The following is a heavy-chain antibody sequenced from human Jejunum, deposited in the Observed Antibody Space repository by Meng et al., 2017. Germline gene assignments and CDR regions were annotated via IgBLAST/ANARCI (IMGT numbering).Heavy chain of an antibody. CDR3: ARDHWGSLDY. CDR1: GGSVSSSGYQ. V-gene: IGHV4-61*08. Sequence: VQLQASGPGLVRPSETLSLTCAVSGGSVSSSGYQWGWIRQPPGKGLEWIGYASTNYNPSLKSRVTISVDTSKNQFSLKLTSVTAADTAVYYCARDHWGSLDYWGQGVLVTVSS. CDR2: AST. D-gene: IGHD7-27*01. J-gene: IGHJ4*02.